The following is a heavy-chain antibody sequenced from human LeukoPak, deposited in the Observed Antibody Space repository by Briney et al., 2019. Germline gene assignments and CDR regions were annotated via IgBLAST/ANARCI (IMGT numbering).Heavy chain of an antibody. CDR3: AKVQWLPPYYYYYMDV. V-gene: IGHV3-30*04. CDR2: ISYDGSNK. CDR1: GFTFSSYV. D-gene: IGHD6-19*01. Sequence: PGGSLRLSCAASGFTFSSYVMHWVRQAPGKGLEWVAVISYDGSNKYYADSVKGRFTISRDNSKNTLYLQMNSLRAEDTAVYYCAKVQWLPPYYYYYMDVWGKGTTVTISS. J-gene: IGHJ6*03.